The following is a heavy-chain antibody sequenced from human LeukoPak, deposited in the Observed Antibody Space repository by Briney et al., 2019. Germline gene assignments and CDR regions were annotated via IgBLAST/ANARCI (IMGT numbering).Heavy chain of an antibody. J-gene: IGHJ3*02. CDR3: ARRHAFDI. CDR2: IYYTGTT. CDR1: GGSMNINNYY. V-gene: IGHV4-39*07. Sequence: SETLSLTCTVSGGSMNINNYYWAWIRQSPGKGLEWLGSIYYTGTTYYNPSLDHRVTISVDTSKNQFSLKLSSVTAADTAVYYCARRHAFDIWGQGTMVTVSS.